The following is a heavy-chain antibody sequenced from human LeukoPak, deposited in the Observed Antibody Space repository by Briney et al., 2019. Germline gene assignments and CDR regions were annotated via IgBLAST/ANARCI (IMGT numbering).Heavy chain of an antibody. V-gene: IGHV4-30-4*01. CDR3: ARARVDDYGDYIDAFDI. D-gene: IGHD4-17*01. CDR1: GGSISSGDYY. Sequence: SQTLSLTCTVSGGSISSGDYYWSWIRQPPGTGLEWIGYIYYGGSTYYNPSLKSRVTISVDTSKNQFSLKLSSVTAADTAVYYCARARVDDYGDYIDAFDIWGQGTMVTVSS. CDR2: IYYGGST. J-gene: IGHJ3*02.